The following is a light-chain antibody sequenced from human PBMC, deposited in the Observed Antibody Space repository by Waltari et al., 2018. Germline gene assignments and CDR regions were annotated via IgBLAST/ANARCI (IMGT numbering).Light chain of an antibody. V-gene: IGKV1-5*03. CDR2: RAS. CDR3: QQYDSYST. CDR1: QSISTW. J-gene: IGKJ2*01. Sequence: DIQMTQSPSTLSASVGDRVTITCRASQSISTWLAWYQQKPGKAPKLLIYRASNLESGVPSRFSGSGSGTEFTLTISSLQPDDFATYYCQQYDSYSTFGQGTKLEI.